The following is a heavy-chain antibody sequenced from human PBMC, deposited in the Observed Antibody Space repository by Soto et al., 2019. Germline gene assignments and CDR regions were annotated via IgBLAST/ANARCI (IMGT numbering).Heavy chain of an antibody. CDR1: GYTFTSYG. CDR2: ISAYNGNT. CDR3: AREDTLRAAAHYGMDV. D-gene: IGHD6-13*01. V-gene: IGHV1-18*01. J-gene: IGHJ6*02. Sequence: GASVKVSCKASGYTFTSYGISWVRQAPGQGLEWMGWISAYNGNTNYAQKLQGRVTMTTDTSTSTAYMELRSLRSDDTAVYYCAREDTLRAAAHYGMDVWGQGTTVTVSS.